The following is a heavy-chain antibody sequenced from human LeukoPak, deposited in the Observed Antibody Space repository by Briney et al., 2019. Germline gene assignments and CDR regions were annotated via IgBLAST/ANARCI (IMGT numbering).Heavy chain of an antibody. Sequence: ASVKVSCKVSVYTLTELSMHWVRQAPGKGLEWMGGFDPEDGETIYAQKFQGRVTMTEDTSTDTAYMELSSLRSEDTAVYYCATSGSHPSLYYYYGMDVWGKGTTVAVSS. D-gene: IGHD2-15*01. CDR3: ATSGSHPSLYYYYGMDV. V-gene: IGHV1-24*01. CDR2: FDPEDGET. CDR1: VYTLTELS. J-gene: IGHJ6*04.